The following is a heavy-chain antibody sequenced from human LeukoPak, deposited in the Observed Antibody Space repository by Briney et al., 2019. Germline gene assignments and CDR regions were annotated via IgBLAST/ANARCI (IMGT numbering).Heavy chain of an antibody. CDR1: GGSISSYH. J-gene: IGHJ4*02. Sequence: SETLSPTCTVSGGSISSYHWSWIRQPPGKGPEWIGYISYSGSTNYNPSLTSRVTISVDTSKNQFSLKLSSVTAADTAVYYCARHADGYNPFDYWGQGTLVTVSS. CDR3: ARHADGYNPFDY. D-gene: IGHD5-24*01. V-gene: IGHV4-59*08. CDR2: ISYSGST.